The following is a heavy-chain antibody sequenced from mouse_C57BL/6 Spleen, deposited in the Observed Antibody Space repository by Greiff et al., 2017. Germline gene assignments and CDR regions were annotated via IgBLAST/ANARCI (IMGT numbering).Heavy chain of an antibody. J-gene: IGHJ4*01. CDR2: IHPNGGST. CDR3: ANRYYGSSYNDMDY. Sequence: QVQLQQPGAELVKPGASVKLSCKASGYTFTSYWMHWVKQRPGQGLEWIGMIHPNGGSTNYNEKFKSKATLTVDKSSSTAYMQLSSLTSEDSAVYYCANRYYGSSYNDMDYWGQGTSVTVSS. V-gene: IGHV1-64*01. D-gene: IGHD1-1*01. CDR1: GYTFTSYW.